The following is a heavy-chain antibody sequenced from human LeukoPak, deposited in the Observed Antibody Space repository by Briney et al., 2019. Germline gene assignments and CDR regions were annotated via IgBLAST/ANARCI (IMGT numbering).Heavy chain of an antibody. D-gene: IGHD3-10*01. CDR1: GFTFRSHA. Sequence: GGSLRLSCVGSGFTFRSHAMSWVRQAPEKGLEFVSGIYENGGTTYYADSVKGRFSISRDNSKNTLYLQMDSLRGEDTAVYYCARDQGSGSRAFDIWGQGTMVTVSS. J-gene: IGHJ3*02. CDR2: IYENGGTT. CDR3: ARDQGSGSRAFDI. V-gene: IGHV3-23*01.